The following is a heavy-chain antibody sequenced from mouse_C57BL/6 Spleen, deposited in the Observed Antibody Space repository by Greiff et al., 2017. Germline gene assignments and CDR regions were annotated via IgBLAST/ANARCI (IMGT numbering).Heavy chain of an antibody. CDR2: ISDGGSYT. V-gene: IGHV5-4*03. CDR3: ARGGTTVGYYFDY. CDR1: GFTFSSYA. Sequence: EVKVVESGGGLVKPGGSLKLSCAASGFTFSSYAMSWVRQTPEKRLEWVATISDGGSYTYYPDNVKGRFTISRDNAKNNLYLQMSHLKSEDTAMYYCARGGTTVGYYFDYWGQGTTLTVSS. D-gene: IGHD1-1*01. J-gene: IGHJ2*01.